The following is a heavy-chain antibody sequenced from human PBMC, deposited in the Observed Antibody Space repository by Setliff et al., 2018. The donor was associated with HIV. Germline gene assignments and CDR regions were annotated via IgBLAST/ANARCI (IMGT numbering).Heavy chain of an antibody. V-gene: IGHV1-69*13. CDR2: TIPIFGTA. Sequence: SVKVSCKASGGTFGTYAINWVRQAPGQGLEWMGGTIPIFGTANYAQNFQGRVTITADESTTTAYMELRSLRSDDTAVYFCAREKESCSGGDCWKNAFDIWGQGTMVTVSS. J-gene: IGHJ3*02. CDR3: AREKESCSGGDCWKNAFDI. D-gene: IGHD2-21*02. CDR1: GGTFGTYA.